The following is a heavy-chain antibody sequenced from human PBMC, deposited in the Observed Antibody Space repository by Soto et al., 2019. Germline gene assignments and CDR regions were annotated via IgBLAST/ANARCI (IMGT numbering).Heavy chain of an antibody. CDR2: ISAYNGNT. CDR1: GYTFTSYG. D-gene: IGHD6-19*01. V-gene: IGHV1-18*01. J-gene: IGHJ5*02. CDR3: ARDLSSSGWYGWFDP. Sequence: QVQLVQSGAEVKKPGASVKVSCKASGYTFTSYGISWVRQAPGQGLERMGWISAYNGNTNYAQKLQGRVTMTTDTSTSTAHMELRSLRSDDTAVYYCARDLSSSGWYGWFDPWGQGTLVTVSS.